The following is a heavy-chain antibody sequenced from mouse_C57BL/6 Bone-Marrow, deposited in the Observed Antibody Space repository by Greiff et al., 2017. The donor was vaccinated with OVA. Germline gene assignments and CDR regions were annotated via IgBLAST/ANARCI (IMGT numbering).Heavy chain of an antibody. Sequence: VQLQQSGAELVKPGASVKMSCKASGYTFTTYPIEWMKQNPGKSLEWIGNFHPYNDDTKYNEKFKGKATLTVEKSSSTVYLELSRLTSDDSAVYCCERPGEYDGDWVAYWGQGTLVTVSA. D-gene: IGHD2-14*01. J-gene: IGHJ3*01. CDR2: FHPYNDDT. V-gene: IGHV1-47*01. CDR3: ERPGEYDGDWVAY. CDR1: GYTFTTYP.